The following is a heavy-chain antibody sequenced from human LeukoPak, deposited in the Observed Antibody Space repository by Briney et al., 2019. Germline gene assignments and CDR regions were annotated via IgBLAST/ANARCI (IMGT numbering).Heavy chain of an antibody. CDR3: AKGANYYGSGSYLDY. Sequence: SGGSLRLSCAASGFTFSSYAMKWVRQAPGKGLEWVSVISGTGDGTYYADSVKDRFTISRDNSKNTLYLQMNSLRAEDTAVYYCAKGANYYGSGSYLDYWGQGTLVTVSS. CDR1: GFTFSSYA. CDR2: ISGTGDGT. D-gene: IGHD3-10*01. J-gene: IGHJ4*02. V-gene: IGHV3-23*01.